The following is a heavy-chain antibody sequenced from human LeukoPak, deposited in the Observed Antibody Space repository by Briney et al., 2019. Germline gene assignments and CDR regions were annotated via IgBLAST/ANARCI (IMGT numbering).Heavy chain of an antibody. CDR2: IRSKANSYAT. Sequence: GGSLRLSCAASGFTFSGSAMHWARQASGKGLEWVGRIRSKANSYATAYAASVKGRFTISRDDSKNTAYLQMNSLKTEDTAVYYCTRHLTAAGTVQDYWGQGTLVTVSS. CDR1: GFTFSGSA. CDR3: TRHLTAAGTVQDY. D-gene: IGHD6-13*01. J-gene: IGHJ4*02. V-gene: IGHV3-73*01.